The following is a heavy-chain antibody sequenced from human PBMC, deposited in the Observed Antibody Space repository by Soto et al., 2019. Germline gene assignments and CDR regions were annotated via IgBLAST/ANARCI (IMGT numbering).Heavy chain of an antibody. J-gene: IGHJ3*02. D-gene: IGHD4-17*01. Sequence: QVQVQESGPGLVKPSQTLSLTCTVSGGSISSGGYYWSWIRQHPGKGLEWIGYIYYSGSTYYNPSLKSRVTISVDTSKNQFSLKLSSVTAADTAVYYCARDALPDYGDYGRDAFDIWGQGTMVTVSS. CDR1: GGSISSGGYY. CDR2: IYYSGST. V-gene: IGHV4-31*03. CDR3: ARDALPDYGDYGRDAFDI.